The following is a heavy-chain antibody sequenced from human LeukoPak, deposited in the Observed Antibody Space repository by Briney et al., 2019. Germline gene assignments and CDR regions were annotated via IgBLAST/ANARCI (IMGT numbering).Heavy chain of an antibody. D-gene: IGHD6-13*01. Sequence: ASVKVSCKASGYTFTGYYMHWVRQAPGQGLEWMGWINPNSGGTNYAQKFQGRVTMTRGTSISTAYMELRSLRSDDTAVYYCARDALYSSSWYYGMDVWGQGTTVTVSS. CDR1: GYTFTGYY. CDR3: ARDALYSSSWYYGMDV. V-gene: IGHV1-2*02. CDR2: INPNSGGT. J-gene: IGHJ6*02.